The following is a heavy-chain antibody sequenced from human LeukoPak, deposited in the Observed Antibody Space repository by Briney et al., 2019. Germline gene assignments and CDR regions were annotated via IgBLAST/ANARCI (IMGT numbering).Heavy chain of an antibody. J-gene: IGHJ4*02. D-gene: IGHD6-6*01. CDR1: GYTFTSYY. CDR2: INPSGGST. V-gene: IGHV1-46*01. CDR3: ARVGSSRYYFDY. Sequence: ASVKVSCKASGYTFTSYYMHWVRQAPGQGLEWMGIINPSGGSTSYAQKFQGRVTMTRDMSTSTVYMELSSLRSEDTAVYYCARVGSSRYYFDYWGQGTLVTVSS.